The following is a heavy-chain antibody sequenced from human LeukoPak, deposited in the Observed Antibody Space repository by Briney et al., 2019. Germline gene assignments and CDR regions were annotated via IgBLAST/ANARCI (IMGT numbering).Heavy chain of an antibody. CDR2: IKSKTDGGTT. J-gene: IGHJ4*02. CDR1: GVTLSNTW. D-gene: IGHD3-10*01. V-gene: IGHV3-15*01. Sequence: GGSLRLSCAASGVTLSNTWMTWVRQAPGKGLEWVGRIKSKTDGGTTEYAAPVKGRFTILRDDSKNTLSLEMNSLKTEDAGAYYCATGARGSDWGQGTLVTVSS. CDR3: ATGARGSD.